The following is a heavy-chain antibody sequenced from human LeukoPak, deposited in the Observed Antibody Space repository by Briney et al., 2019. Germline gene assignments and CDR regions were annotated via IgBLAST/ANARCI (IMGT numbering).Heavy chain of an antibody. CDR2: IRYDGSNK. Sequence: GGSLRLSCAASGFTFSSYGMHWVRQAPGKGLEWVAFIRYDGSNKYYTDSVKGRFTISRDNSKNTLYLQMNSLRAEDTALYYCAKGRGWEASYYYYYMDVWGKGTTVTISS. D-gene: IGHD1-26*01. J-gene: IGHJ6*03. V-gene: IGHV3-30*02. CDR1: GFTFSSYG. CDR3: AKGRGWEASYYYYYMDV.